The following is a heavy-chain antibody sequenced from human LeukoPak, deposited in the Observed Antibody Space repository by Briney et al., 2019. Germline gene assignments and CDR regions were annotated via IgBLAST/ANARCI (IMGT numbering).Heavy chain of an antibody. CDR2: IDPNSGGT. D-gene: IGHD3-10*01. J-gene: IGHJ4*02. CDR3: ARDGVVRGVIIY. CDR1: GYTFTDYY. Sequence: ASVKVSCKTSGYTFTDYYIHWVRQAPGQGLEWMGWIDPNSGGTNYAQKFQGRVTMTRDTSISTAYVEVRRMRSDDTALYYCARDGVVRGVIIYWGQGTPVTVSS. V-gene: IGHV1-2*02.